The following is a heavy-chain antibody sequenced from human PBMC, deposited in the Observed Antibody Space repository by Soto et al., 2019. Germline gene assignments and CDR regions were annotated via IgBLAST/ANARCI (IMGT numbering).Heavy chain of an antibody. CDR1: GGSFSGYY. CDR3: ARDLGNYYYAMDV. V-gene: IGHV4-34*01. Sequence: SETLSLTCSVYGGSFSGYYWSCIRQSPGKGLEWIGEINHSGSTKYNPSLKSRVIISVDTSKSQFSLRLSSVTAADTAVYYCARDLGNYYYAMDVWGQGTTVTVSS. CDR2: INHSGST. J-gene: IGHJ6*02.